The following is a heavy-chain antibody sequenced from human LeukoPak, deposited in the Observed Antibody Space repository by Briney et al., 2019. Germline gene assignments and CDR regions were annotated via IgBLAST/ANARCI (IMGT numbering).Heavy chain of an antibody. V-gene: IGHV1-2*05. CDR1: GYTFTGYY. J-gene: IGHJ4*02. D-gene: IGHD1-7*01. CDR2: INPNSGGT. CDR3: ARAGGYNWNSLSNDY. Sequence: ASVKVSCKASGYTFTGYYMHWVRQAPGQGLEWMGRINPNSGGTNYAQKLQGRVTMTTHTSTSTAYMELRSLRSDDTGVYYCARAGGYNWNSLSNDYWGQGTLVTVSS.